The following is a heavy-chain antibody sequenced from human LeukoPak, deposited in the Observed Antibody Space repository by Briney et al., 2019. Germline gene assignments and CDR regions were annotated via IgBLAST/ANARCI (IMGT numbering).Heavy chain of an antibody. CDR1: GFTFSSYA. J-gene: IGHJ6*02. Sequence: GGSLRLSCAASGFTFSSYAVSWVRQAPGKGLEWVSAISGSGGSTYYADSVKGRFTISRDNSKNTLYLQMNSLRAEDTAVYYCAKDDGIAVAGTYYYGMDVWGQGTTVTVSS. D-gene: IGHD6-19*01. CDR2: ISGSGGST. CDR3: AKDDGIAVAGTYYYGMDV. V-gene: IGHV3-23*01.